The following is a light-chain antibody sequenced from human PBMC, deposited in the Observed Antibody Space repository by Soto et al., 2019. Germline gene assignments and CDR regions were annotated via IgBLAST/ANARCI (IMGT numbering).Light chain of an antibody. CDR3: QQYDSVLGT. CDR2: DAS. CDR1: QSISHW. V-gene: IGKV1-5*01. Sequence: DISITQSPPTVSASVGDSVTITCRASQSISHWLAWYQQKPGKAPKFLIYDASSLESGVPSRFSGSGSGTEFTLTISSLQPDDFATYYCQQYDSVLGTFGPGTKVDI. J-gene: IGKJ1*01.